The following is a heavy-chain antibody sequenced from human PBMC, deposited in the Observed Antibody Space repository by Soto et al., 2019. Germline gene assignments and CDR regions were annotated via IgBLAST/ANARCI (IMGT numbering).Heavy chain of an antibody. CDR1: GGSISSSSYY. V-gene: IGHV4-39*01. CDR3: ARHNGPLYVGYYYDMDV. J-gene: IGHJ6*02. Sequence: SETLSLTGTGSGGSISSSSYYCGWIRQPPGKGLEWIGSIYYSGYTYYNPSLKSRVTISVDTSKNQFSLKLSSVTAADTAVYYCARHNGPLYVGYYYDMDVWGQGTTVTVSS. CDR2: IYYSGYT. D-gene: IGHD3-16*01.